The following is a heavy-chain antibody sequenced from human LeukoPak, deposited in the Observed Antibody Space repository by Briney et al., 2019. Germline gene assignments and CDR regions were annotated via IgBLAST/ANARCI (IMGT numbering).Heavy chain of an antibody. V-gene: IGHV3-21*01. D-gene: IGHD5-18*01. CDR1: GFTFSSYS. CDR2: ISSSSSYI. CDR3: ARVVDTAMANYGMDV. Sequence: GGSLRLSCAASGFTFSSYSMNWVRQAPGKGLEWVSSISSSSSYIYYADSVKGRFTISRDNAKNLLYLQMNSLRAEDTAVYYCARVVDTAMANYGMDVRGKGTTVTVSS. J-gene: IGHJ6*04.